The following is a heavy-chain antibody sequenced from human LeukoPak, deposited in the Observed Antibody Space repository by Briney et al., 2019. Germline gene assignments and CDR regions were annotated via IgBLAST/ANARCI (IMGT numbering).Heavy chain of an antibody. CDR3: ARAPDSYSFDY. Sequence: PGGSLRLSCAASGFTFSTYAMNWVRQAPGKGLEWVSAISGSGAKTYYADFVKGRFTISRDNSKNTLYLQMNSLRAEDTAVYYCARAPDSYSFDYWGQGTLVTVSS. CDR2: ISGSGAKT. V-gene: IGHV3-23*01. D-gene: IGHD2-21*02. CDR1: GFTFSTYA. J-gene: IGHJ4*02.